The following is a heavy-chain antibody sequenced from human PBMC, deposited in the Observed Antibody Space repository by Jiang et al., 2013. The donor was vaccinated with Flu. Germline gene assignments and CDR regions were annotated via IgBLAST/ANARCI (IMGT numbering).Heavy chain of an antibody. Sequence: VQLLESGGGLVQPGGSLRLSCAASGFTFSSYAMHWVRQAPGKGLEYVSGISSNGGSTYYANSVKGRFTISRDNPKNTLYLQMGSLRAEDMAVYYCARVSMGTTQDYYGMDV. V-gene: IGHV3-64*01. CDR1: GFTFSSYA. J-gene: IGHJ6*01. CDR3: ARVSMGTTQDYYGMDV. D-gene: IGHD1-7*01. CDR2: ISSNGGST.